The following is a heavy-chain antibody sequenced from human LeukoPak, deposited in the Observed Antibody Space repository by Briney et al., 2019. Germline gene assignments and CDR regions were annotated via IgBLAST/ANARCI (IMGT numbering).Heavy chain of an antibody. D-gene: IGHD4-17*01. Sequence: SVKVSCKASGGTFSSYAISWVRQAPGQGLEWMGGIIPIFGTANYAQKFQGRVTITADESTSTAYMELSSLRYEDTAVYYCAREIDYGDGIYYYYGMDVWGKGTTVTVSS. V-gene: IGHV1-69*13. CDR1: GGTFSSYA. CDR2: IIPIFGTA. J-gene: IGHJ6*04. CDR3: AREIDYGDGIYYYYGMDV.